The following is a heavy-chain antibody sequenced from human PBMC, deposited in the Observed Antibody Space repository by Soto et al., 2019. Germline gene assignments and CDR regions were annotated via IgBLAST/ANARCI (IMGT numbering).Heavy chain of an antibody. D-gene: IGHD6-13*01. CDR1: GFTFSGSA. CDR3: TRPAGSSSWNWFDP. CDR2: IRSKANSYAT. J-gene: IGHJ5*02. V-gene: IGHV3-73*01. Sequence: GGSLRLSCAASGFTFSGSAMHWVRQASGKGLEWVGRIRSKANSYATAYAASVKGRFTISRDDSKNTAYLQMNSLKTEDTAVYYCTRPAGSSSWNWFDPWGQGTLVTVSS.